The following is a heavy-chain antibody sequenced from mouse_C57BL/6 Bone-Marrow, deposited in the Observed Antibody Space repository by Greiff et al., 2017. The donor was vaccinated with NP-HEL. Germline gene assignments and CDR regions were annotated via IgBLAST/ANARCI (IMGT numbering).Heavy chain of an antibody. D-gene: IGHD1-1*01. V-gene: IGHV1-64*01. CDR1: GYTFTSYW. CDR3: ARANYYGSPSWFAY. J-gene: IGHJ3*01. CDR2: IHPNSGST. Sequence: QVQLQQSGAELVKPGASVKLSCKASGYTFTSYWMHWVKQRPGQGLEWIGMIHPNSGSTNYNEKFKSKATLTVDKSSSTAYMQLSSLTSEDSAVYYCARANYYGSPSWFAYWGQGTLVTVSA.